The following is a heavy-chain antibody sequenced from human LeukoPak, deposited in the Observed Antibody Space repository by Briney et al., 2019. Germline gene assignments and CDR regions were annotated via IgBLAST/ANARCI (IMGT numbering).Heavy chain of an antibody. V-gene: IGHV1-2*02. CDR2: INPNSGGT. Sequence: ASVKVSCKASGYTFTGYYMHWVRQAPGQGLEWMGWINPNSGGTNYAQKFQGRVTMTRGTSISTAYMELSRLRSDDTAVYYCARALKGYCSSTSCLRGLDYWGQGTLVTVSS. J-gene: IGHJ4*02. CDR1: GYTFTGYY. CDR3: ARALKGYCSSTSCLRGLDY. D-gene: IGHD2-2*01.